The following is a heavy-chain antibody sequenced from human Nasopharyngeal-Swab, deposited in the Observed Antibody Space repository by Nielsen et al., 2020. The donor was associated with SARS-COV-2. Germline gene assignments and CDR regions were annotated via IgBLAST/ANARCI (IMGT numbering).Heavy chain of an antibody. CDR2: IYYSGST. Sequence: GSLRLSCTVSGGSISSSSYYWGWIRQPPGKGLEWIGSIYYSGSTYYNPSLKSRVTISVDTSKNQFSLKLSSVTAADTAVYYCARERGGRAARLRNNWFDPWGQGTLVTVSS. CDR3: ARERGGRAARLRNNWFDP. V-gene: IGHV4-39*02. D-gene: IGHD6-6*01. CDR1: GGSISSSSYY. J-gene: IGHJ5*02.